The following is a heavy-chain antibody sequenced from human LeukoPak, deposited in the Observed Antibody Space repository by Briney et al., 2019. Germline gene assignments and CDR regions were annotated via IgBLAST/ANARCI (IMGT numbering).Heavy chain of an antibody. J-gene: IGHJ5*02. CDR3: ASTRRAPTYYYGSGSYRSPYNWFDP. D-gene: IGHD3-10*01. CDR2: INHSGST. Sequence: SETLSLTCAVYGGSFSGYYWSWIRQPPGKGLEWIGEINHSGSTSYNPSLKSRVTISVDTSKNQFSLKLSSVTAADTAVYYCASTRRAPTYYYGSGSYRSPYNWFDPWGQGTLVTVSS. V-gene: IGHV4-34*01. CDR1: GGSFSGYY.